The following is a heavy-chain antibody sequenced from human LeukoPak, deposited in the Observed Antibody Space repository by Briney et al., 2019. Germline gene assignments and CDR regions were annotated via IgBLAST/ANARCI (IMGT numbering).Heavy chain of an antibody. V-gene: IGHV1-18*01. Sequence: AAVRVSFKASGYTFTSYGISWVRQAPGQGLEWMGWISAYNGNTNYAQKLQGRVTMTTDTSTSTAYMELRSLRSDDTDVYYCARDYGDYVWFDPWGQGTLVTVSS. J-gene: IGHJ5*02. D-gene: IGHD4-17*01. CDR3: ARDYGDYVWFDP. CDR1: GYTFTSYG. CDR2: ISAYNGNT.